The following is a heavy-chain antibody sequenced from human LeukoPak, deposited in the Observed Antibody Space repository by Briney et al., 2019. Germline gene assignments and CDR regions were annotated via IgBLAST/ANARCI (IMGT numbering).Heavy chain of an antibody. CDR2: INHSGST. Sequence: SETLSLTCAVYGGSFSGYYWSWIRQPPGKGLEWIGEINHSGSTNYNPSLKSRVTISVDTSKNQFSLKLSSVTAADTAVYYCAREVEMAHVDYWGQGTLVTVSS. CDR3: AREVEMAHVDY. D-gene: IGHD5-24*01. V-gene: IGHV4-34*01. CDR1: GGSFSGYY. J-gene: IGHJ4*02.